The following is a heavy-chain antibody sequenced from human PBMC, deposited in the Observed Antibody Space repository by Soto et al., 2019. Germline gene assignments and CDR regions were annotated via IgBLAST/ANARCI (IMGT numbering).Heavy chain of an antibody. CDR2: LYWDDDK. CDR1: GLSLRTTGVG. CDR3: VQSRCGGDCLQIYSSDSYYGLAV. V-gene: IGHV2-5*02. D-gene: IGHD2-21*02. J-gene: IGHJ6*02. Sequence: QITLKESGPPLVKPTQTLTLTCTFSGLSLRTTGVGVGWVRQPPGKALEWLALLYWDDDKRYSPSLKSRLTSTKDTSKKHVVLTMNNKDTGDTATYYCVQSRCGGDCLQIYSSDSYYGLAVWGQGTTVTVSS.